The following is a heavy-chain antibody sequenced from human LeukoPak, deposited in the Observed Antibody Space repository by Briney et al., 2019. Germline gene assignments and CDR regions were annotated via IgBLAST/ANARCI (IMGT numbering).Heavy chain of an antibody. CDR2: ISWNSGSI. CDR1: GLAVSSHY. CDR3: AKDVYRVAIYYFDY. J-gene: IGHJ4*02. D-gene: IGHD2-2*02. Sequence: GGSLRLSCAASGLAVSSHYMSWVRQAPGKGLEWVSGISWNSGSIGYADSVKGRFTISRDNAKNSLYLQMNSLRAEDTALYYCAKDVYRVAIYYFDYWGQGTLVTVSS. V-gene: IGHV3-9*01.